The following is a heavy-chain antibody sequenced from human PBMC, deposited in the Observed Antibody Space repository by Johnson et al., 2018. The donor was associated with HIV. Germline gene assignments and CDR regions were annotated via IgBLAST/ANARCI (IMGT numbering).Heavy chain of an antibody. V-gene: IGHV3-74*02. Sequence: MQLVESGGGLVKPGGSLRLSCAASGFTFSTYWMTWVRQAPGKGLVWVSRINSDGSSTSYADSVKGRFTISRDNAKNTLYLQMNSLRAEDTAVYYCARRGGSGWSAFDIWGQGTMVTVSS. CDR1: GFTFSTYW. J-gene: IGHJ3*02. CDR2: INSDGSST. CDR3: ARRGGSGWSAFDI. D-gene: IGHD6-19*01.